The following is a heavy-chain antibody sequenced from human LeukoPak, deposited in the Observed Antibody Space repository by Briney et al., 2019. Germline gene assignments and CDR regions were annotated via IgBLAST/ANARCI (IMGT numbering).Heavy chain of an antibody. CDR1: GDTFSSYA. J-gene: IGHJ4*02. Sequence: ASVKVSCKASGDTFSSYAISWVRQAPGQGLEWMGGIIPIFGTANYAQKFQGRVTITADESTSTAYMELSSLRSEDTAVYYCARDLTTVTTPLGYWGQGTLVTVSS. CDR3: ARDLTTVTTPLGY. CDR2: IIPIFGTA. V-gene: IGHV1-69*13. D-gene: IGHD4-17*01.